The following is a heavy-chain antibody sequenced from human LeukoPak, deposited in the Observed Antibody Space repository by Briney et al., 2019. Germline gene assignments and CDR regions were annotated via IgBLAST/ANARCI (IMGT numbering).Heavy chain of an antibody. D-gene: IGHD6-19*01. CDR2: ISGSGGST. CDR3: AKDLSSSGWLQGWFDP. V-gene: IGHV3-23*01. Sequence: GGSLRLSCAASGFTFSSYAMSWVRQAPGKGLEWVSAISGSGGSTYYADSVKGRFTISRDNSKNTLYLQMNSLRAEDTAVYYRAKDLSSSGWLQGWFDPWGQGTLVTVSS. J-gene: IGHJ5*02. CDR1: GFTFSSYA.